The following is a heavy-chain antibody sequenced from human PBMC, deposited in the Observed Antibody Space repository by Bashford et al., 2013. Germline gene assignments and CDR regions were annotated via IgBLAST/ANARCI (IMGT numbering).Heavy chain of an antibody. CDR3: AREAPGVDGHYFDS. CDR2: IYYIGTT. J-gene: IGHJ4*02. D-gene: IGHD5-12*01. Sequence: SETLSLTCSVSGASVSSGNYSWTWIRHLPGRGLEWIGYIYYIGTTYYNPSLKSRVSLSLDTSSNWMSLNLTSVTAADSAVYYCAREAPGVDGHYFDSWGQGTLVTVSS. CDR1: GASVSSGNYS. V-gene: IGHV4-31*03.